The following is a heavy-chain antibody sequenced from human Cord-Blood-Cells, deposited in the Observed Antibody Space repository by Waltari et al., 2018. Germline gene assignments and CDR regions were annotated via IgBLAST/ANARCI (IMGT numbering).Heavy chain of an antibody. J-gene: IGHJ3*02. Sequence: QVQLVQSGAEVKKPGSSVKVSCKASAGTLSSYAISWVRQAPGQGLEWMGGIIHIFGTANYAQKSQGRVTITADESTSTAYMEPSSLRSEDTAVYYCARAVRGVINLRAFDIWGQGTMVTVSS. CDR1: AGTLSSYA. D-gene: IGHD3-10*01. CDR3: ARAVRGVINLRAFDI. CDR2: IIHIFGTA. V-gene: IGHV1-69*01.